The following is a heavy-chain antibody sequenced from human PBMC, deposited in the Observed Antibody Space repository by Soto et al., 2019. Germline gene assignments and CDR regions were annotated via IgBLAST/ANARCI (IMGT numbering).Heavy chain of an antibody. J-gene: IGHJ5*02. CDR3: ARADTAMDTTGS. CDR2: VYYSGTP. CDR1: GGSSRQSSHF. Sequence: SETLSLTCAVSGGSSRQSSHFWGWIRQPPGKGLEWIASVYYSGTPYYNPSLKSRVTISIDTSKTQISLKLKSLTAADTAVYYCARADTAMDTTGSWGQGILVTVSS. V-gene: IGHV4-39*01. D-gene: IGHD5-18*01.